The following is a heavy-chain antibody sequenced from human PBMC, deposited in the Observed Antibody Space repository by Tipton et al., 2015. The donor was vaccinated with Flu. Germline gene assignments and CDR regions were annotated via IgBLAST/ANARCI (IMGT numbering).Heavy chain of an antibody. J-gene: IGHJ6*02. CDR2: IYYSGST. D-gene: IGHD6-13*01. CDR3: ARHPGGYSSSWYSPYYYYGMDV. V-gene: IGHV4-59*08. Sequence: TLSLTCTVSGGSISSYYWSWIRQPPGKGLEWIGYIYYSGSTNYNPSLKSRVTISVDTSKNQFSLKLSSVTAADTAVYYCARHPGGYSSSWYSPYYYYGMDVWGQGTTVTVSS. CDR1: GGSISSYY.